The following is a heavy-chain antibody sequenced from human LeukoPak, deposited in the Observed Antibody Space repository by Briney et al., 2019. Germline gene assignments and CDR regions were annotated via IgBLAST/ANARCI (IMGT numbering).Heavy chain of an antibody. CDR1: GGSLSGYY. D-gene: IGHD3-10*01. Sequence: SETLSLTGAVYGGSLSGYYWSWLRQPPRKGLEWIGEINDTGSTDYNPSLKSRVTISVDTSNNQFSLKLSSVTAADTAVFYCARVVDGSGSYCEAFDIWGQGTMVTVSS. J-gene: IGHJ3*02. CDR2: INDTGST. CDR3: ARVVDGSGSYCEAFDI. V-gene: IGHV4-34*01.